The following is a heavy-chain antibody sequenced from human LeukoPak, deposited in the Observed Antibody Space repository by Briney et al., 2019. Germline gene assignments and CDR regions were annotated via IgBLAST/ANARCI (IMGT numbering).Heavy chain of an antibody. CDR3: AKDRPLVEADYDY. J-gene: IGHJ4*02. CDR1: GFTVSSNY. CDR2: ISGSGGSA. Sequence: GGSLRLSCAASGFTVSSNYMSWVRQAPGKGLEWVSVISGSGGSAYYADSVKGRFTISRDNSKNTLYLQMNSLRAEDTAVYYCAKDRPLVEADYDYWGQGTLVTVSS. V-gene: IGHV3-23*01.